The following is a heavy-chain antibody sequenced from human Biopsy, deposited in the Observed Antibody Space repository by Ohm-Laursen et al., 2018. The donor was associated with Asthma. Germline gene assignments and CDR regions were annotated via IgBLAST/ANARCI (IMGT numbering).Heavy chain of an antibody. CDR3: ARHDHRWDTYADF. D-gene: IGHD2-2*01. CDR2: MYYGETT. V-gene: IGHV4-39*01. CDR1: GASITSSAYY. J-gene: IGHJ4*02. Sequence: GTLSLTCTVSGASITSSAYYWGWIRQPPGKGLEWIGSMYYGETTYYSPSLKSRVTISVNTSKNHFPLILNSVTAADTAVYYCARHDHRWDTYADFWGQGTLVTVSS.